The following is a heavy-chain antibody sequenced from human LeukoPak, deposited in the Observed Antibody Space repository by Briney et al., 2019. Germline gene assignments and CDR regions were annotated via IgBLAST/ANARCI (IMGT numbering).Heavy chain of an antibody. J-gene: IGHJ1*01. V-gene: IGHV3-53*01. CDR2: IFNGGST. CDR1: GFAVSSNH. CDR3: VTSIVGLTYDEHFQH. Sequence: GGSLRLSCAASGFAVSSNHVNWVRQAPGKGLEWVSVIFNGGSTYYADSVKGRFTISRDNSKNTLYLQMNSLRAEDTAVYYCVTSIVGLTYDEHFQHWGQGTLVTVSS. D-gene: IGHD1-26*01.